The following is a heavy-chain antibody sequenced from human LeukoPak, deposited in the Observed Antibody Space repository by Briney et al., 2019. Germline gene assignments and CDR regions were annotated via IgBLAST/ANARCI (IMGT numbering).Heavy chain of an antibody. J-gene: IGHJ4*02. CDR1: GFTFSSYD. D-gene: IGHD6-19*01. Sequence: PGGSLRLSCAASGFTFSSYDMGWVRQAPGKGLEWLSAISDSGTRTYYADSVKGRFTISRDNFKNTLYLQMNSLRAGDTAVYYCAKDSRRTSGWYYFDYWGQGTLVTVSS. CDR3: AKDSRRTSGWYYFDY. CDR2: ISDSGTRT. V-gene: IGHV3-23*01.